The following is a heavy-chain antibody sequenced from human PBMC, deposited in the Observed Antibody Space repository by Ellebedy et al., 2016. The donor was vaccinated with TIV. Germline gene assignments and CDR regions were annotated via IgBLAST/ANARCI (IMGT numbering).Heavy chain of an antibody. CDR2: IKGKIDGGTA. CDR1: GFGFSNAY. Sequence: GESLKISCAASGFGFSNAYMTWVRQAPGRGLEWVGRIKGKIDGGTADYAAPVKGRFTISRDDSKNTWWLQMNSLKTDDTAVYYCTVPGAVVADTSDYWGQGTLVTVSS. J-gene: IGHJ4*02. CDR3: TVPGAVVADTSDY. D-gene: IGHD6-19*01. V-gene: IGHV3-15*01.